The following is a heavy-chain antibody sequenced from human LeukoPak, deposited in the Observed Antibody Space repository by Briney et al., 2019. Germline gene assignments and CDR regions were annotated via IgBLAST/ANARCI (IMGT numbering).Heavy chain of an antibody. CDR3: AKDVSALTYNASWPGPGF. J-gene: IGHJ4*02. CDR2: ISYDGDPK. CDR1: GFTFRTYG. V-gene: IGHV3-30*18. Sequence: GGSLRLSCAPSGFTFRTYGMHGVRQAPGKGLEWVAVISYDGDPKFYADSVKGRFTISRDNSKNTLYLHLNSLRAEDTAIYYCAKDVSALTYNASWPGPGFWGQGTLVSVSS. D-gene: IGHD3-10*01.